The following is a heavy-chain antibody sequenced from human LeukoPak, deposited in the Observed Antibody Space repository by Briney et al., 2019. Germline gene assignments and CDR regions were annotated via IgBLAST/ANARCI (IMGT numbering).Heavy chain of an antibody. CDR1: GYTFTSYD. D-gene: IGHD2-2*02. Sequence: AASVKVSCKASGYTFTSYDINWVRQATGQGLEWMGWMNPNSGNIGYAQKFQGRVTITRNTSISTAYMELSSLRSEDTAVYYCARGRTADIVVVPAAIPEELDYWGQGTLVTVSS. CDR2: MNPNSGNI. CDR3: ARGRTADIVVVPAAIPEELDY. V-gene: IGHV1-8*03. J-gene: IGHJ4*02.